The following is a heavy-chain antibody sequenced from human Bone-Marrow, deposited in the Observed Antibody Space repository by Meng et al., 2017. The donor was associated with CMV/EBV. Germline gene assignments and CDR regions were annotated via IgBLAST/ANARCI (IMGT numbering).Heavy chain of an antibody. J-gene: IGHJ5*02. Sequence: GSLRLSCTVSGGSISSYYWSWIRQPAGKGLEWIGRIYTSGSTNYNPSLKSRVTMSVDTSKNQFSLKLSSVTAADTAVYYCARAGYCSGGSCPKTEYNWFDPWGQGTLVTSPQ. CDR3: ARAGYCSGGSCPKTEYNWFDP. CDR2: IYTSGST. V-gene: IGHV4-4*07. CDR1: GGSISSYY. D-gene: IGHD2-15*01.